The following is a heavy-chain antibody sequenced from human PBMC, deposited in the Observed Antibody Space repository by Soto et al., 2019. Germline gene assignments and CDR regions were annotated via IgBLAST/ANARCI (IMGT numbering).Heavy chain of an antibody. CDR2: ITWDGHKT. J-gene: IGHJ6*02. V-gene: IGHV3-43*01. CDR3: AQDLRYSRCSDYSHYGLYV. CDR1: GFTFDDFA. D-gene: IGHD1-26*01. Sequence: EVRLVESGGVVVQPGGSLRLSCAASGFTFDDFAMHWVRQVPGKGLEWVSLITWDGHKTYYADSVKGRFTISRDNNKNSLLLQMPSLTSEATALSYCAQDLRYSRCSDYSHYGLYVWGQGTTVTVSS.